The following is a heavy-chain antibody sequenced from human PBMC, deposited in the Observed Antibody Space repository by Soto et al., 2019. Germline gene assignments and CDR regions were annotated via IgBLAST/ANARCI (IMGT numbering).Heavy chain of an antibody. CDR1: GGSISSYY. V-gene: IGHV4-59*01. J-gene: IGHJ4*02. CDR3: ARALYSSGWYNYFDY. Sequence: SETLSLTCTVSGGSISSYYWSWIRQPPGKGLEWIGYIYYSGSTNYNPSLKSRVTISVDTSKNQFSLKLSSVTAADTAVYYCARALYSSGWYNYFDYWGQGTLVTVSS. CDR2: IYYSGST. D-gene: IGHD6-19*01.